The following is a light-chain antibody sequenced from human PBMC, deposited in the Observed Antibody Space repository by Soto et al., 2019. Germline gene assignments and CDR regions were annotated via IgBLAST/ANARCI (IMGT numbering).Light chain of an antibody. Sequence: EIVMTQSPATLSVSPGGRATLSCRASESVRDNYLAWYQQRSGQAPRLVIYGASSRASAVPDRFSGSGSGADFTLTISRLEPEDFAVYYCQQYGSSPLTFGGGTKVDI. CDR2: GAS. CDR1: ESVRDNY. V-gene: IGKV3-20*01. J-gene: IGKJ4*01. CDR3: QQYGSSPLT.